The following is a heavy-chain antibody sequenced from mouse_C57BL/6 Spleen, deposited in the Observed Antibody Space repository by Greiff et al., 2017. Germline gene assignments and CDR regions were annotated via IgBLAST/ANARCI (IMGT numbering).Heavy chain of an antibody. Sequence: VQLKESGPGLVAPSQSLSITCTVSGFSLTSYAISWVRQPPGKGLEWLGVMWTGGGTNYNSALKSRLSISKDNSKSQVFLKMNSLQTDDTARYYCARNRYGYDFDYWGQGTTLTVSS. CDR3: ARNRYGYDFDY. V-gene: IGHV2-9-1*01. J-gene: IGHJ2*01. CDR2: MWTGGGT. CDR1: GFSLTSYA. D-gene: IGHD2-2*01.